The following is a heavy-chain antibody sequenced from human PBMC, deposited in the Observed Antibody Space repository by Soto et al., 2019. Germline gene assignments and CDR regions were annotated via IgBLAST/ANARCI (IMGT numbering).Heavy chain of an antibody. D-gene: IGHD3-9*01. Sequence: QVQLQQWGAGPLRALETLSLTCGVSGGSFSGYYWAWIRQSPGKGLAWIGEINDRGSINYNPSLKSRVSISVDTSKNHYSLNLRSVTAADTAVYYCARESHDILTGPPWVWYFDLWGRGTLVTVSS. CDR3: ARESHDILTGPPWVWYFDL. V-gene: IGHV4-34*01. J-gene: IGHJ2*01. CDR2: INDRGSI. CDR1: GGSFSGYY.